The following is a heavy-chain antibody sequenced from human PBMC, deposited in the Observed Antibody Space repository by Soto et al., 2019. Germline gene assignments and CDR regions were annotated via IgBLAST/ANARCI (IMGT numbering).Heavy chain of an antibody. CDR1: GFTFSSYA. V-gene: IGHV3-23*01. J-gene: IGHJ4*02. D-gene: IGHD4-17*01. CDR3: AKDRVDYGDYRGLDY. CDR2: ISGSGTNR. Sequence: EVQLLESGGGLVQPGGSLRLSCAASGFTFSSYAMTWVRQAPGKGLEWVSAISGSGTNRYYADSVKGRFTISRDNSKNTLYLKMNSLRAEDTAVYYCAKDRVDYGDYRGLDYWGQGTLVTVSS.